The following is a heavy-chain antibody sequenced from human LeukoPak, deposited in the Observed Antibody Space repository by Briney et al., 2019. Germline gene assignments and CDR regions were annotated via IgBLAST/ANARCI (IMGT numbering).Heavy chain of an antibody. J-gene: IGHJ4*02. Sequence: PGGSLRLSCVASGFTFSSYEMNWVRQAPGKGLEWVSYISRSCNTIYYPDCVKGRFNIYRDNAKNSLYLQMNSLRAEDTAVYYCARARRIVAYPSFFDCWGQGALVTVCS. CDR3: ARARRIVAYPSFFDC. CDR1: GFTFSSYE. CDR2: ISRSCNTI. D-gene: IGHD3-16*01. V-gene: IGHV3-48*03.